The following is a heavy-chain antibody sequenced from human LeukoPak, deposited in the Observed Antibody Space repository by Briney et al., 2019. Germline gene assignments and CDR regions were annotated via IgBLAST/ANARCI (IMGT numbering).Heavy chain of an antibody. J-gene: IGHJ2*01. CDR2: IHHSGTT. CDR1: GVSIISDNKW. Sequence: PSGTLSLTCTVSGVSIISDNKWWSWVRQPPGKGLEWIGYIHHSGTTNYNPSLRSRVIMSVDTSKKKFSLRLSSVTDADTAVYYCARRTYGYDTSGYYYDGNHWYFDLWGRGTLVTVSS. V-gene: IGHV4-61*01. CDR3: ARRTYGYDTSGYYYDGNHWYFDL. D-gene: IGHD3-22*01.